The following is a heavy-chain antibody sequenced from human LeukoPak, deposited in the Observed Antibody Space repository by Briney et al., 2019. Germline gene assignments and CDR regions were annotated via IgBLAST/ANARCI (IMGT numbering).Heavy chain of an antibody. Sequence: SETLSLTCAVSGGSISSGGYSWSWIRQPPGKGLEWIGYIYHSGSTYYNPSLKSRVTISVDRSKNQFSLKLSSVTAADTAVYFCARGMFDNSGHYYYFYYALDVWGQGTTVTVSS. V-gene: IGHV4-30-2*01. CDR2: IYHSGST. CDR3: ARGMFDNSGHYYYFYYALDV. J-gene: IGHJ6*02. CDR1: GGSISSGGYS. D-gene: IGHD3-22*01.